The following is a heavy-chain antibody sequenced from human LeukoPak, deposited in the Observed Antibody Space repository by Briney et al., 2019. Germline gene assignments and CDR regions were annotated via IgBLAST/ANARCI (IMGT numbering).Heavy chain of an antibody. CDR2: IYTSGST. Sequence: SQTLSLTCTVSGGSISSGSYYWSWIRQPAGKGLEWIGRIYTSGSTNYNPSLKSRVTISVDTSKNQFSLKLSSVTAADTAVYYCAREPQRSLRFLEWLKIDTLGFDYWGQGTLVTVSS. CDR3: AREPQRSLRFLEWLKIDTLGFDY. J-gene: IGHJ4*02. D-gene: IGHD3-3*01. V-gene: IGHV4-61*02. CDR1: GGSISSGSYY.